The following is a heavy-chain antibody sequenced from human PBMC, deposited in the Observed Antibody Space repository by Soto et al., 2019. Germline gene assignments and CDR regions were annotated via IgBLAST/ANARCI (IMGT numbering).Heavy chain of an antibody. CDR1: GFTFESHW. J-gene: IGHJ6*02. Sequence: GGSLRLSCVASGFTFESHWTNWVRQAPGKGLEWVSSISSSSSYIYYADSVKGRFTISRDNAKNSLYLQMNSLRAEDTAVYYCARDKWYGMDVWGQGTTVTVSS. V-gene: IGHV3-21*01. D-gene: IGHD2-8*01. CDR3: ARDKWYGMDV. CDR2: ISSSSSYI.